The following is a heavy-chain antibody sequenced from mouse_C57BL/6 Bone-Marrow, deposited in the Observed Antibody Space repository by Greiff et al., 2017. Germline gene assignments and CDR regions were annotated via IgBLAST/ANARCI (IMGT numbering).Heavy chain of an antibody. Sequence: EVNLVESGGGLVKPGGSLKLSCAASGFTFSDYGMHWVRQAPEKGLEWVAYISSGSSTIYYADTVKGRFTISRDNAKNTLFLQMTSLRSEDTAMYYCARQYYGSSYDWYFDVWGTGTTVTVSS. J-gene: IGHJ1*03. CDR2: ISSGSSTI. D-gene: IGHD1-1*01. CDR3: ARQYYGSSYDWYFDV. CDR1: GFTFSDYG. V-gene: IGHV5-17*01.